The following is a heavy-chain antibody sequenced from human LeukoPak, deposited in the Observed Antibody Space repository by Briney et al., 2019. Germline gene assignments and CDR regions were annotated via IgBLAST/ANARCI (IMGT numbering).Heavy chain of an antibody. CDR1: GYSFTSYW. CDR2: IYPGDSDT. V-gene: IGHV5-51*01. CDR3: ARHLTYDSSGYYLDY. Sequence: GESLKISSKGSGYSFTSYWIGWVRQIPGKGLEWMGIIYPGDSDTRYSPSFQGQVTISADKSISTDYLQWSSLKASDTAMYYCARHLTYDSSGYYLDYWGQGTLVTVSS. D-gene: IGHD3-22*01. J-gene: IGHJ4*02.